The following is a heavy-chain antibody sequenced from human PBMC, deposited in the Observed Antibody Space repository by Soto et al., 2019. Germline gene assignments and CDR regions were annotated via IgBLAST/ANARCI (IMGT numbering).Heavy chain of an antibody. CDR2: ISFDGSNK. CDR3: ARERAYSFDY. J-gene: IGHJ4*02. Sequence: LRLSCAASGFTFSRFPMHWVRQAPGKGLEWVAVISFDGSNKYYADSVKGRFTISRDNSKNTLYLQMNSLRAEDTAVYYCARERAYSFDYWGQGTLVTVSS. V-gene: IGHV3-30-3*01. CDR1: GFTFSRFP.